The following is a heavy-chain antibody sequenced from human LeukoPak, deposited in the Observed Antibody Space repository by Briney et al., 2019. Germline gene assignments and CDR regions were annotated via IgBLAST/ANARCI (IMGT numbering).Heavy chain of an antibody. CDR2: ISYSGST. Sequence: SETLSLTCTVSGGSISGSVYYWDWIRQPPGKGLEWIGSISYSGSTYYNPSLKSRVTISVDTSKNQFSLKLTSVTAADTAVYYCARRTGQLAALDYWGQGTLVTVSS. D-gene: IGHD6-13*01. V-gene: IGHV4-39*01. J-gene: IGHJ4*02. CDR1: GGSISGSVYY. CDR3: ARRTGQLAALDY.